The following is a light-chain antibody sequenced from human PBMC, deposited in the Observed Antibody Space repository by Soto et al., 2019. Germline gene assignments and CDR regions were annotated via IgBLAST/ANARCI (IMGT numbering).Light chain of an antibody. Sequence: EIVMTQSPATLSVSPGERATLSCRASQSVRSKLAWYQQKAGQAPRLLIYGASTRATGIPARFSGSGSGTEFTLTISSLQSEDFAIYYCQQYNKWPTVEFTCGPAIIVDIK. CDR3: QQYNKWPTVEFT. CDR2: GAS. V-gene: IGKV3-15*01. CDR1: QSVRSK. J-gene: IGKJ3*01.